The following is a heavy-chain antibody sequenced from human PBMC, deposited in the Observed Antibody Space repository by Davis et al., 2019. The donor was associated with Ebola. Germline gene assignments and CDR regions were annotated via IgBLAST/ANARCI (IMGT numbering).Heavy chain of an antibody. D-gene: IGHD2-8*01. CDR3: ARSKWPDAFDI. Sequence: GESLKISCAASGFSFSNYWIHWVRQAPGKGPVWVSRISPDGSATGYADSVKGRFTISRDNARNSLSLEMNSLRGEDTAVYYCARSKWPDAFDIWGQGTMVTVSS. CDR1: GFSFSNYW. V-gene: IGHV3-74*01. J-gene: IGHJ3*02. CDR2: ISPDGSAT.